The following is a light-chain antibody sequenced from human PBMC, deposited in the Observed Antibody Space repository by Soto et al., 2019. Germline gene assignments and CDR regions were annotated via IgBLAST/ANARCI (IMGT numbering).Light chain of an antibody. CDR1: QSISSW. V-gene: IGKV1-5*03. Sequence: QITQSAATLSGSVGDRVTITCRASQSISSWLARYQQKPGKAPKLLIYKASTLKSGVPSRFSGSGSGTEFTLTISSLQPDDFATYYCQHYNSYSEPFGQGTKVDIK. J-gene: IGKJ1*01. CDR2: KAS. CDR3: QHYNSYSEP.